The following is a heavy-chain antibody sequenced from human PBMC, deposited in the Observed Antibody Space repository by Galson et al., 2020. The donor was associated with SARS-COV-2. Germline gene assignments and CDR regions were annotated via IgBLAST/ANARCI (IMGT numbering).Heavy chain of an antibody. Sequence: SETLYLTCAVYGGSFSGYYWSWIRQPPGKGLEWIGEINHSGSTNYNPSLKSRVTISVDTSKNQFSLKLSSVTAADTAVYYCARGRNSSGWTEYFQHWGQGTLVTVSS. V-gene: IGHV4-34*01. CDR2: INHSGST. D-gene: IGHD6-19*01. J-gene: IGHJ1*01. CDR3: ARGRNSSGWTEYFQH. CDR1: GGSFSGYY.